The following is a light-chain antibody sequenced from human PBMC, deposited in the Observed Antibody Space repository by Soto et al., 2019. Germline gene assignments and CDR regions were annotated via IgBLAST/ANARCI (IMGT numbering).Light chain of an antibody. V-gene: IGKV1-27*01. CDR2: SAS. Sequence: DIQLTHSPSSLSASVGYRVTITCLVSQGISSYLNWYRQKPGKVPKLLIYSASNLQSGVPSRFSGSGSGTDFTLTISSLQPEDVATYYGKRTYNAMYTLGQGTKVDI. CDR3: KRTYNAMYT. J-gene: IGKJ2*01. CDR1: QGISSY.